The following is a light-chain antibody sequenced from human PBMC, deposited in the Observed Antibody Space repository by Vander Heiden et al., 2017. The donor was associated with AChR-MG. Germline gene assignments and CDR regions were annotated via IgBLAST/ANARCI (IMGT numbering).Light chain of an antibody. Sequence: QSALTQPPSASGTPGQRVTIACSGRSSNIGSNIVNWYQQLPGMAPKLLIYTNDQRPAGVPDRCSGSKSGTSASLAISGLQSEDEADYYCAAWDDSLDGHWVFGGGTKVTVL. J-gene: IGLJ3*02. CDR2: TND. CDR1: SSNIGSNI. CDR3: AAWDDSLDGHWV. V-gene: IGLV1-44*01.